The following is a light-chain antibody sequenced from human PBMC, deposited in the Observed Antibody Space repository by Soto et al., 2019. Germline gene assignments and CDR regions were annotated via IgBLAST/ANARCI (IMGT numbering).Light chain of an antibody. Sequence: DIVMTQSPDSLAVSLGERATINCKSSQSVLYSSNNKNYLAWYQQKPGQPPKLLIYCASTRESGVPDRFSGSGCGTDFTLTISSLQAEDVAVYYCQQYYDAPQNFGQGTKVEIK. CDR2: CAS. J-gene: IGKJ1*01. CDR3: QQYYDAPQN. V-gene: IGKV4-1*01. CDR1: QSVLYSSNNKNY.